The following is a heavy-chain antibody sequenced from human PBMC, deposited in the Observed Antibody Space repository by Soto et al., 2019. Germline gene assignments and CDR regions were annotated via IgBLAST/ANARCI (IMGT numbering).Heavy chain of an antibody. Sequence: SGTLSLTCDVSGFSISNYDLTWIRQSPEKGLEWIGYMYYNGNINYNPSLKSRGTISIDTSKNQFSLTLKTMSAADTAVEYCWSGGNWFDPWGQGVLVTVSS. D-gene: IGHD3-16*01. V-gene: IGHV4-59*01. CDR2: MYYNGNI. CDR3: WSGGNWFDP. J-gene: IGHJ5*02. CDR1: GFSISNYD.